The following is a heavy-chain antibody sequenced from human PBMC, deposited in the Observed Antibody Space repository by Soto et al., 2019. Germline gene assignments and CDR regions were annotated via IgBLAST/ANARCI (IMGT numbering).Heavy chain of an antibody. CDR1: GGSFSGYY. D-gene: IGHD3-22*01. J-gene: IGHJ3*02. CDR3: ALIVVTLAFDI. CDR2: VNHSGST. V-gene: IGHV4-34*01. Sequence: SETLSLTCAVYGGSFSGYYWSWIRQPPGKGLEWIGEVNHSGSTNYNPSLKSRVTISVDTSKNQFSLKLSSVTAADTAVYYCALIVVTLAFDIWGQGTMVTVSS.